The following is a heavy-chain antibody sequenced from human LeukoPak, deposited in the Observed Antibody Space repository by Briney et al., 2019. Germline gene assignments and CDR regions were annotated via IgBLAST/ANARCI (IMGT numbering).Heavy chain of an antibody. V-gene: IGHV3-74*01. CDR1: GFTFSSYW. D-gene: IGHD2-2*01. CDR3: ARDQPVYCSSTSCYGYEGYYYYGMDV. CDR2: INSDGSST. Sequence: GGSLRLSCAASGFTFSSYWMHWVRQAPGKALVWVSRINSDGSSTSYADSVKGRFTISRDNAKNTLYLQMNSLRAEDTAVYYCARDQPVYCSSTSCYGYEGYYYYGMDVWGKGTTVTVSS. J-gene: IGHJ6*04.